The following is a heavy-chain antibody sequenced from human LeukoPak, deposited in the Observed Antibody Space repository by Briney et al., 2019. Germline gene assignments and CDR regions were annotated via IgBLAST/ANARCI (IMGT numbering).Heavy chain of an antibody. Sequence: NPGGSLRLSCAASGFTFSSYSMNWVRQAPGKGLEWVSSISSSSSYIYYADSVKGRFTISRDNAKNSLYLQMNSLRAEDTAVYYCARDLLEANLLSYPYYYYYMDVWGKGTTVTISS. CDR2: ISSSSSYI. V-gene: IGHV3-21*01. J-gene: IGHJ6*03. CDR1: GFTFSSYS. CDR3: ARDLLEANLLSYPYYYYYMDV. D-gene: IGHD3-16*02.